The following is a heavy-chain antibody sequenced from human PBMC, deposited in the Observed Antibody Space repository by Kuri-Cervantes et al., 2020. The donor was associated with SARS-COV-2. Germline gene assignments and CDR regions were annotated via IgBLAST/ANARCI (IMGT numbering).Heavy chain of an antibody. CDR1: GFTFSSCS. CDR2: ISSSSSYI. J-gene: IGHJ4*02. V-gene: IGHV3-21*01. Sequence: GGSLRLSWAASGFTFSSCSMNWVRQAPGKGLEWVSSISSSSSYIYYADSVKGRFTISRDNAKNSLYLQMNSLRAEDTAVYYCARDRISSGWYVGYYFDYWGQGTLVTVSS. D-gene: IGHD6-19*01. CDR3: ARDRISSGWYVGYYFDY.